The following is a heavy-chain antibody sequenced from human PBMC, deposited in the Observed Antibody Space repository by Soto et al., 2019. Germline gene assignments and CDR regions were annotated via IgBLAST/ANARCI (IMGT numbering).Heavy chain of an antibody. V-gene: IGHV3-30*18. CDR1: GFTFSSYC. CDR3: AKDRDYDFWSGYKMSNSVPGRDYYYYGMDV. CDR2: ISYDGINK. D-gene: IGHD3-3*01. Sequence: PGVSRRLSCASSGFTFSSYCMHWVRPAPGKGLEWVAVISYDGINKYYADSVKGRFTISRDNSKNTLYLQMNSLRAEDTAVYYCAKDRDYDFWSGYKMSNSVPGRDYYYYGMDVWGQGTTVNVSS. J-gene: IGHJ6*02.